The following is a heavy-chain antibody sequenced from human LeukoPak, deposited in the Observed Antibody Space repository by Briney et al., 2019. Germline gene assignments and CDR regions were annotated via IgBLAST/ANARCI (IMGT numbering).Heavy chain of an antibody. CDR2: ISGSSTYI. D-gene: IGHD3-10*02. V-gene: IGHV3-21*01. CDR1: GFTFSSYS. CDR3: AELGITMIGGV. J-gene: IGHJ6*04. Sequence: GGSLRLSCAASGFTFSSYSMNWVRQAPGKGLEWVSSISGSSTYIYYADSLKGRFTISRDNAKNSLYLQMNSLRAEDTAVYYCAELGITMIGGVWGKGTTVTISS.